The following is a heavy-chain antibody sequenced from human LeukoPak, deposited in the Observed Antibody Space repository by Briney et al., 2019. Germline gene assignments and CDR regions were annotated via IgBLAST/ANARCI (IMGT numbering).Heavy chain of an antibody. CDR1: GFTFSSYG. CDR3: AKSIRFCSSNSCFAGYYNYGLHV. V-gene: IGHV3-30*18. Sequence: GRSLRLSCAASGFTFSSYGMHWVRQAPGKGLEGVAVISHDGSSKYFADPVKGRFTISRDNPKNTLDLQMHSRRAEDTAVYYCAKSIRFCSSNSCFAGYYNYGLHVWGQGTTVIVSS. CDR2: ISHDGSSK. J-gene: IGHJ6*02. D-gene: IGHD2-2*01.